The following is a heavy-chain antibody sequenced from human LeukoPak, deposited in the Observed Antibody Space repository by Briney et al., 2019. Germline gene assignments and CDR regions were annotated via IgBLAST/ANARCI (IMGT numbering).Heavy chain of an antibody. D-gene: IGHD4-17*01. CDR3: ATPIYGDYDAFDY. CDR1: GFTFSSYG. CDR2: ISYDGSNK. V-gene: IGHV3-30*03. J-gene: IGHJ4*02. Sequence: GGSLRLSCAASGFTFSSYGMHWVRQAPGKGLEWVAVISYDGSNKYYADSVKGRFTISRDNSKNTLYLQMNSLRAEDTAVYYCATPIYGDYDAFDYWDQGTLVTVSS.